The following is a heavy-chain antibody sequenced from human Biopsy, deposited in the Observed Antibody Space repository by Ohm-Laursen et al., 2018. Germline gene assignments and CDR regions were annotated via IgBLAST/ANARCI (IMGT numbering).Heavy chain of an antibody. CDR2: INHSGRT. J-gene: IGHJ6*02. V-gene: IGHV4-34*01. CDR1: GESFNGYY. D-gene: IGHD3-22*01. CDR3: VRGVDYYDPYHYYALDV. Sequence: SETLSLTCAVYGESFNGYYWSWIRQTPGQGLDWNGEINHSGRTNYNPSLNRRVIISVDTYKNQFPLKVRLVTAADTAVYYCVRGVDYYDPYHYYALDVWGQGTPVTVSS.